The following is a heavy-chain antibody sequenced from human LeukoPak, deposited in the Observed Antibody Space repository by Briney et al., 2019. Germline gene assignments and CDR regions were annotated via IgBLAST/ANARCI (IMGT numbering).Heavy chain of an antibody. Sequence: PGGSLRLSCAASGFTFSGYWLHWVRQVPGKGLVWFSQINGDGSGTSYADSVKGRFTISRDNAKNTLYLQLNSLRAEDTAVYYCTRSGHSSSSPFDYWGQGALVTVSS. D-gene: IGHD6-6*01. V-gene: IGHV3-74*01. CDR1: GFTFSGYW. CDR2: INGDGSGT. J-gene: IGHJ4*02. CDR3: TRSGHSSSSPFDY.